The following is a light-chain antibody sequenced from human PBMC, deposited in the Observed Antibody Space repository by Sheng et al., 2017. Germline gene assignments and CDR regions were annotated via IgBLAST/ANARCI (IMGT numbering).Light chain of an antibody. Sequence: DIQMTQSPSSLSASVGDRVTFTCRASQGISNSLAWYQQKPGKAPKLLLYAASRLESGVPSRFSGSGSGTDYTLTISSLQPEDIATYYCQQFKYILSFGGGTKVEIK. CDR2: AAS. CDR3: QQFKYILS. J-gene: IGKJ4*01. V-gene: IGKV1-NL1*01. CDR1: QGISNS.